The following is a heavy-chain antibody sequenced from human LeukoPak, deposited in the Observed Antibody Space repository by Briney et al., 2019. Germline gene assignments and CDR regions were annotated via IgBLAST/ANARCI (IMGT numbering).Heavy chain of an antibody. V-gene: IGHV4/OR15-8*01. J-gene: IGHJ4*02. D-gene: IGHD3-22*01. CDR2: IFHSGNT. CDR1: AGSISSINW. Sequence: PSETLSLTCDVSAGSISSINWWSCVRQPPGKGLEWYWKIFHSGNTNYSPFRKSRVAISVDKSKNQVSLKLSSVTAADTAVYYCARDSIYYDSSGHRLDYWGQGTLVTVSS. CDR3: ARDSIYYDSSGHRLDY.